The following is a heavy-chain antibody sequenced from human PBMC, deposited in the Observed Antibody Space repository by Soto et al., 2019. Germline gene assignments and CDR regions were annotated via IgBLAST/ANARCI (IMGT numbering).Heavy chain of an antibody. D-gene: IGHD5-18*01. V-gene: IGHV4-39*01. CDR2: IYYSGST. Sequence: PSETLSLTCTVSGGSISSSSYYWGWIRQPPGKGLEWIRSIYYSGSTYYNPSLKSRVTISVDTSKNQFSLKLSSVTAADTAVYYCASRTGYSLDPYYYYMDVWGKGTTVTVSS. J-gene: IGHJ6*03. CDR3: ASRTGYSLDPYYYYMDV. CDR1: GGSISSSSYY.